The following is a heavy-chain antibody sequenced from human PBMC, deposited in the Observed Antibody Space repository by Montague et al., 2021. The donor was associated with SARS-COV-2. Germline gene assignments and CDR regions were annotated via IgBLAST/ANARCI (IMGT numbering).Heavy chain of an antibody. J-gene: IGHJ4*02. Sequence: SLRLSCAASGFTFSSYGMYWVRQAPGKGLEWVAVIWYDGSNKYYADSVKGRFTISRDNSKNTLYLQMNSLRAEDTAVYYCAKPFYDYIWGSYRQTGYFDYWGQGTLVTVSS. CDR2: IWYDGSNK. D-gene: IGHD3-16*02. CDR3: AKPFYDYIWGSYRQTGYFDY. CDR1: GFTFSSYG. V-gene: IGHV3-33*06.